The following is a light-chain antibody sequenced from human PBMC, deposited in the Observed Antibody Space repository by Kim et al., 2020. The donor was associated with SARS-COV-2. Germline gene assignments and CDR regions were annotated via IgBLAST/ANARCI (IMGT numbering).Light chain of an antibody. V-gene: IGKV1-8*01. CDR2: AAS. CDR1: QGISTY. Sequence: ASTGDRVTITCRASQGISTYLAWYQQKPGKAPKLLIYAASTLQSGVPSRFSGSGSGTDFTLTISCLQSEDFAGYYCQQYYTYPPTFGQGTKVDIK. CDR3: QQYYTYPPT. J-gene: IGKJ1*01.